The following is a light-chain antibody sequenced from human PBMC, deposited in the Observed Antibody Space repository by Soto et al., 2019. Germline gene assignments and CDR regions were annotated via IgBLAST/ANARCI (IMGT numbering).Light chain of an antibody. Sequence: DIQMTQSPSTLSASVGDRVTITCRASQSISSWLAWYQQKPGKAPKLLIYDASTLESQVPSRFSGSGSGTEFTLTISSLQPDDFATYYCQQYNHYPPWTFGQGTKVEIK. CDR3: QQYNHYPPWT. CDR2: DAS. V-gene: IGKV1-5*01. J-gene: IGKJ1*01. CDR1: QSISSW.